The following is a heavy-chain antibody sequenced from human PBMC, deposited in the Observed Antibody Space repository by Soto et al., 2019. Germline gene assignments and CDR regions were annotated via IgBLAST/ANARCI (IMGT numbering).Heavy chain of an antibody. J-gene: IGHJ5*02. CDR2: IWPDGNDK. Sequence: QVHLVESGGGVVQSGRSLRLSCTASGFTFSAFALHWVRQAPGKGLEWVAVIWPDGNDKYYADSVKGRFTISSDNSKKTLSLQMNGLRAEDTAVYYCARGSSCSNGVRYNLGWFGPWGQGTLVTVSS. CDR3: ARGSSCSNGVRYNLGWFGP. CDR1: GFTFSAFA. V-gene: IGHV3-33*01. D-gene: IGHD2-8*01.